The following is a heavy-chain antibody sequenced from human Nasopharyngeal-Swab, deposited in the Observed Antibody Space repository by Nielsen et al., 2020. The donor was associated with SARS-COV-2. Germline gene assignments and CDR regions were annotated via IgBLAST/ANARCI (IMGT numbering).Heavy chain of an antibody. CDR3: AKGGSAEWLAFSYYGMDV. CDR2: ISGSGGST. D-gene: IGHD6-19*01. Sequence: GESLKIPCAAPGFTFSSYAMSWVRQAPGKGLEWVSAISGSGGSTYYADSVKGRFTISRDNSKNTLYLQMNSLRAEDTAVYYCAKGGSAEWLAFSYYGMDVWGQGTTVTVSS. CDR1: GFTFSSYA. J-gene: IGHJ6*02. V-gene: IGHV3-23*01.